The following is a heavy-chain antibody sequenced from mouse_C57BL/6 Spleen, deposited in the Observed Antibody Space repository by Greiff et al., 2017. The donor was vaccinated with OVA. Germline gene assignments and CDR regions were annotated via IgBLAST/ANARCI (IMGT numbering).Heavy chain of an antibody. J-gene: IGHJ4*01. CDR1: GYTFTSYW. Sequence: QVQLQQPGAELVKPGASVKLSCKASGYTFTSYWMQWVKQRPGQGLEWIGEIDPSDSYTNYNQKFKGKATLTVDTSSSTAYMQLSSLTSEDSAVYYCARTTGGAMDYWGQGTSVSVSS. CDR3: ARTTGGAMDY. V-gene: IGHV1-50*01. CDR2: IDPSDSYT. D-gene: IGHD1-1*01.